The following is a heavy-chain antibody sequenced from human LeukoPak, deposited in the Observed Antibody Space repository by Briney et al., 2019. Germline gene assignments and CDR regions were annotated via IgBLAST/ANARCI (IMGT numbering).Heavy chain of an antibody. CDR1: GYTFTSYY. D-gene: IGHD4-17*01. Sequence: ASAKVSCKASGYTFTSYYMHWVRQAPGQGLEWMGIINPSGGSTNYAQKFQGRVTMTRDTSTSTVYMELSSLRSEDTAVYYCARAHYGDYVGYWGQGTLVTVSS. J-gene: IGHJ4*02. CDR3: ARAHYGDYVGY. V-gene: IGHV1-46*01. CDR2: INPSGGST.